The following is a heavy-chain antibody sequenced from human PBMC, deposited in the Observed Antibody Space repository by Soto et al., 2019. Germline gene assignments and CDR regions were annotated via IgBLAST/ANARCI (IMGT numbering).Heavy chain of an antibody. CDR3: AMVDVYVTPSPQDV. CDR1: GYRFTSYG. D-gene: IGHD3-16*01. J-gene: IGHJ6*02. V-gene: IGHV1-18*01. Sequence: GASVVSCKASGYRFTSYGIGWVRQAPGQGLEWMGWINAYNGNTNYAQNLQGRVTLTTDTSTSTAYMELRSLRSNDTAVYYCAMVDVYVTPSPQDVWG. CDR2: INAYNGNT.